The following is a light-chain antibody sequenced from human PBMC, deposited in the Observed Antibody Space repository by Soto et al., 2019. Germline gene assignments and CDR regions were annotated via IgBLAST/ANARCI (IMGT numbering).Light chain of an antibody. CDR1: QSVSSSY. Sequence: EIVMTQSPATLSVSPGERATLSCRASQSVSSSYLAWYQQKPGQAPRLLIYGASSRATGIPDRFSGSGSGTDFTLTISRLEPEDFAVYYCQQYGSSPQWTFGQGTRLEI. J-gene: IGKJ5*01. CDR2: GAS. V-gene: IGKV3-20*01. CDR3: QQYGSSPQWT.